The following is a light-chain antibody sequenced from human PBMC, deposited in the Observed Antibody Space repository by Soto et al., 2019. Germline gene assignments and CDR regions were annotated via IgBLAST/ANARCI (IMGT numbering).Light chain of an antibody. CDR2: WAS. CDR3: QQYYSSPYT. Sequence: DIVMTQSPDSLAVSLGERATINCRSSQNVLYSSNNKNYLAWYQHKPGQPPKLLIYWASTRESGVPDRFSGSGSGTDFTLTISSLQAEEVAVYYCQQYYSSPYTFGQGTKLEIK. CDR1: QNVLYSSNNKNY. J-gene: IGKJ2*01. V-gene: IGKV4-1*01.